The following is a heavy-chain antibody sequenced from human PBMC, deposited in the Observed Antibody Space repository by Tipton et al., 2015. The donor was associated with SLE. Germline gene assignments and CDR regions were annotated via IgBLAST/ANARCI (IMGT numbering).Heavy chain of an antibody. CDR1: GGSISSSSYY. CDR3: ARLGKVYYDFWSGYPRPSDAFDI. V-gene: IGHV4-39*01. CDR2: IYYSGST. Sequence: TLSLTCTVSGGSISSSSYYRGWIRQPPGKGLGWIGSIYYSGSTYYNPSLKSRVTISVDTSKNQFSLKLSSVTAADTAVYYCARLGKVYYDFWSGYPRPSDAFDIWGQGTMVTVSS. D-gene: IGHD3-3*01. J-gene: IGHJ3*02.